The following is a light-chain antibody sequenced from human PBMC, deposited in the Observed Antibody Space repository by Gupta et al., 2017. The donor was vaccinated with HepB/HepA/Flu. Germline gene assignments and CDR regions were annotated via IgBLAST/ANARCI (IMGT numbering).Light chain of an antibody. CDR3: QQYYSSPPT. V-gene: IGKV4-1*01. J-gene: IGKJ1*01. CDR1: QNILHSSNSKNF. CDR2: EAS. Sequence: DIVVTQSPASLTASLGERATINCKSSQNILHSSNSKNFLNWYQQKPGQPPRLLIYEASTRESGVPDRFSGSGSGTDFTLTINSLQAEDVAVYYCQQYYSSPPTFGQGTKVEIK.